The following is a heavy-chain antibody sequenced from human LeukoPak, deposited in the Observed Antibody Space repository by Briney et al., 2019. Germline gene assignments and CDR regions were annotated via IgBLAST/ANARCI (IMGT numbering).Heavy chain of an antibody. CDR3: ARQDPGHGFFYDMDV. V-gene: IGHV1-69*13. CDR1: GGTFSTYA. Sequence: SVKVSCKASGGTFSTYALSWVRQVPGQGLEWMGGIIPIFDKTSYAQKFQDRVTITADESTSTAYMELSSLRSEDTAMYYCARQDPGHGFFYDMDVWGQGTTVTVSS. CDR2: IIPIFDKT. D-gene: IGHD3-10*01. J-gene: IGHJ6*02.